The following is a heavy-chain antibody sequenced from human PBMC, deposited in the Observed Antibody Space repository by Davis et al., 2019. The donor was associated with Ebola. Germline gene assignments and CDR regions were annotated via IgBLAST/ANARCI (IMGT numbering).Heavy chain of an antibody. J-gene: IGHJ4*02. CDR2: ISRSSSYI. V-gene: IGHV3-11*06. D-gene: IGHD2-21*01. CDR1: GFTFSDFY. CDR3: ARGFMNTIVVLTAVIY. Sequence: PGGSLRLSCAASGFTFSDFYMSWIRQAPGKGLEWVSDISRSSSYIYYADSVKGRFSISRDNAKNSLYLQMNSLRAEDTAVYYCARGFMNTIVVLTAVIYWGQGTLVTVSS.